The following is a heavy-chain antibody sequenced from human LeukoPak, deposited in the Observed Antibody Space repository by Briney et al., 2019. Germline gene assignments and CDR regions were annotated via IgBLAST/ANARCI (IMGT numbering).Heavy chain of an antibody. Sequence: PSETLSLTCTVSGGSISSYYWSWIRQPAGKGLEWIGRIYTSGSTNYNPSLKSRVTMSVDTSKNQFSLKLSSVTAADTAVYYCARALYYDILTGYVWNKRPAARSNAFDIWGQGTMVTVSS. D-gene: IGHD3-9*01. CDR3: ARALYYDILTGYVWNKRPAARSNAFDI. J-gene: IGHJ3*02. V-gene: IGHV4-4*07. CDR1: GGSISSYY. CDR2: IYTSGST.